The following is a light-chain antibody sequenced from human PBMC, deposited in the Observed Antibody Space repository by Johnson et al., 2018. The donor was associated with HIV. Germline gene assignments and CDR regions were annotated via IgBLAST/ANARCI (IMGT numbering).Light chain of an antibody. CDR3: GTWDSSLSVNYV. CDR1: SSNIGNNY. V-gene: IGLV1-51*02. J-gene: IGLJ1*01. Sequence: QSVLTQPPSVSAAPGQKVTISCSGSSSNIGNNYVSWYQQLPGTAPKLLIYENNKRPSGIPDRFSGSKSGTSATLGITGLQTGDEADYYCGTWDSSLSVNYVFGTGPHVTVL. CDR2: ENN.